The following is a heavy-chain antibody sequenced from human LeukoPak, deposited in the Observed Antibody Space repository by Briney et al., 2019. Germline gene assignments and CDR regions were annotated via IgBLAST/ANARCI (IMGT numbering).Heavy chain of an antibody. CDR2: INHSGST. D-gene: IGHD2-2*01. V-gene: IGHV4-34*01. J-gene: IGHJ5*02. Sequence: ETLSLTCAVYGGSFSGYYWSWIRQPPGKGLEWIGEINHSGSTSYIPSLKSRVTISVDTSKNQFSLRLSSVTAADTAVYYCARGIVVPAEGPWGQGTLVTVSS. CDR3: ARGIVVPAEGP. CDR1: GGSFSGYY.